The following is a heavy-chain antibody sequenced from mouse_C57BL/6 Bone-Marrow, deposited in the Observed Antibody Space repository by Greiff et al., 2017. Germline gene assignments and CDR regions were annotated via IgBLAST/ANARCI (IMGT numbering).Heavy chain of an antibody. CDR3: ARERNYVNYRAWFAY. CDR1: GYTFTSYW. V-gene: IGHV1-64*01. CDR2: IHPNSGRT. Sequence: QVQLQQPGAELVKPGASVKLSCKASGYTFTSYWMHWVKQRPGQGLEWIGMIHPNSGRTNYNEQFKSKATLTVDKSSRTSYMQLSSLTSEDSAVYSCARERNYVNYRAWFAYWGKGTLVTVSA. D-gene: IGHD2-1*01. J-gene: IGHJ3*01.